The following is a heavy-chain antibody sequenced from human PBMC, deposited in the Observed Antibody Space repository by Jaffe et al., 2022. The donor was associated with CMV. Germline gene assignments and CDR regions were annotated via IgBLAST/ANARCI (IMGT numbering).Heavy chain of an antibody. J-gene: IGHJ4*02. CDR3: ACYYYDSSGYFDY. Sequence: QVQLVQSGAEVKKPGSSVKVSCKASGGTFSSYAISWVRQAPGQGLEWMGRIIPILGIANYAQKFQGRVTITADKSTSTAYMELSSLRSEDTAVYYCACYYYDSSGYFDYWGQGTLVTVSS. CDR1: GGTFSSYA. D-gene: IGHD3-22*01. V-gene: IGHV1-69*09. CDR2: IIPILGIA.